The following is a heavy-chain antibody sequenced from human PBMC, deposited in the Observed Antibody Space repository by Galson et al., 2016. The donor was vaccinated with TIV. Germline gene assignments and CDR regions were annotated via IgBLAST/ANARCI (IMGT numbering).Heavy chain of an antibody. CDR1: GYNFPEFY. J-gene: IGHJ4*02. D-gene: IGHD6-19*01. CDR2: INPKNGDT. CDR3: ARVPGAVAGGV. V-gene: IGHV1-2*02. Sequence: SVKVSCKASGYNFPEFYLHWVRQAPGQGLEWMGWINPKNGDTNYAQKFQGRVTLTSDTSITTAFLDLKWLRPDDTAVYFCARVPGAVAGGVWGQGTLVTVSS.